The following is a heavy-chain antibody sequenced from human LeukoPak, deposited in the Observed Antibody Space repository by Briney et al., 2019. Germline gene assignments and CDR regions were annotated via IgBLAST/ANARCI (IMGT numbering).Heavy chain of an antibody. CDR3: SRGDY. Sequence: ASVKVSCRASGYTFTSYDINWVRQAPGQGLEWMGWMNPHSGNTGYAQKLQGRVTLTRNTSTTTAYMELRSLKSEDTAVYFCSRGDYWGQGTLVTVSS. CDR2: MNPHSGNT. V-gene: IGHV1-8*01. J-gene: IGHJ4*02. CDR1: GYTFTSYD.